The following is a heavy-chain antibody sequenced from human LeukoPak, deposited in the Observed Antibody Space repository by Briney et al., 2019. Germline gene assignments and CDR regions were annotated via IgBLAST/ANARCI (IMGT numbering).Heavy chain of an antibody. Sequence: SETLSLTCTVSGGSISIHYWSWIRQPPGKGLEGIGYIYYSGSTNYNPSLKSRVTISVDTSKNQFSLKLSSVTAADTAVYYCARAVDYYYYMDVWGKGTTVTVSS. D-gene: IGHD2-15*01. CDR2: IYYSGST. V-gene: IGHV4-59*11. CDR1: GGSISIHY. CDR3: ARAVDYYYYMDV. J-gene: IGHJ6*03.